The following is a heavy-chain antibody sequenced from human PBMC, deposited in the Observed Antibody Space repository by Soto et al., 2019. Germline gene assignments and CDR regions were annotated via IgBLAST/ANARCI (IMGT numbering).Heavy chain of an antibody. CDR1: GFTFSSYS. J-gene: IGHJ5*02. CDR2: ISSSSSYI. Sequence: PGGSLRHSCAASGFTFSSYSMNWVRQAPGKGLEWVSSISSSSSYIYYADSVKGRSTISRDNAKNSLYLQMNSLRAEDTAVYYCARDPGLIGYCSSTSCHNWFDPWGQGTLVTVSS. CDR3: ARDPGLIGYCSSTSCHNWFDP. D-gene: IGHD2-2*01. V-gene: IGHV3-21*01.